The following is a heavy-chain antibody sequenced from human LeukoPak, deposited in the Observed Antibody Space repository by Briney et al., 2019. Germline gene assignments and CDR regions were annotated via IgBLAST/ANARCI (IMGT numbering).Heavy chain of an antibody. CDR2: IVPMFRIT. CDR3: TTAPAYCGGECLGWFDP. V-gene: IGHV1-69*10. D-gene: IGHD2-21*01. CDR1: GGTFNTYG. Sequence: GASVKVSCKASGGTFNTYGLNWVRQAPGQGLEWMGRIVPMFRITNYAQQFQDRVTLTADRSTSTAYMELNRLTSNDTGVYYRTTAPAYCGGECLGWFDPWGQGTLVTVFS. J-gene: IGHJ5*02.